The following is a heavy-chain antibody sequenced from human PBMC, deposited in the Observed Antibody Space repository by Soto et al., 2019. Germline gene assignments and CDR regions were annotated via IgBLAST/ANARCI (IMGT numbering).Heavy chain of an antibody. CDR1: GFTFSDYY. Sequence: GGSLRLSCAASGFTFSDYYMSWIRQAPGKGLEWVSYISSSSSYTNYADSVKGRFTISRDNAKNSLYLQMNSLRAEDTAVYYCARDADILTGSDAFGIWGQGTMVTVSS. V-gene: IGHV3-11*05. J-gene: IGHJ3*02. CDR2: ISSSSSYT. D-gene: IGHD3-9*01. CDR3: ARDADILTGSDAFGI.